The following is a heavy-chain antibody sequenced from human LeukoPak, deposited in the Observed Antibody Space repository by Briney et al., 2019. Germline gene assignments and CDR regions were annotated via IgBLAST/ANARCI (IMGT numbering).Heavy chain of an antibody. CDR2: ITWNGDET. CDR1: GFTFDDYD. D-gene: IGHD2-2*01. Sequence: GGSLRLSCAASGFTFDDYDMSWVRQAPGKGLEWVSGITWNGDETGYADSVRGRFAISRDNTKKSVYLQMSSLRAEDTALYYCARDPFCSSSTSGYFEDWFDPWGQGTLVTVSS. J-gene: IGHJ5*02. V-gene: IGHV3-20*04. CDR3: ARDPFCSSSTSGYFEDWFDP.